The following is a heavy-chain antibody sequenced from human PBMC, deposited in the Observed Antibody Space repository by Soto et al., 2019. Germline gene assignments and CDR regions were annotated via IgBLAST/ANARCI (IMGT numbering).Heavy chain of an antibody. CDR2: IYYSGST. D-gene: IGHD2-2*01. V-gene: IGHV4-59*01. J-gene: IGHJ3*02. Sequence: ASEPVLTCTVSGGSISSYYWSWIRQPPGKGLEWIGYIYYSGSTNYNPSLKSRVTISVDTSKNQFSLKLSSVTAADTAVYYCARGGYCSSTSCYRDAFDIWGQGTMVTVSS. CDR3: ARGGYCSSTSCYRDAFDI. CDR1: GGSISSYY.